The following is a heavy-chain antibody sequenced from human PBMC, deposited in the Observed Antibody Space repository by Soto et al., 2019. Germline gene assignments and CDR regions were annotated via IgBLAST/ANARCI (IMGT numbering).Heavy chain of an antibody. J-gene: IGHJ4*02. D-gene: IGHD5-12*01. CDR3: VRDRGYTGYDLQY. Sequence: EVQLVESGGGLVQPGGSLRLSCAASGFPFSSYAMNWVRQAPGKGLEWVSYINSGSSTIYYADSAKGRFTISRDKAKNSLYLQMNSLRDEDTAVYFCVRDRGYTGYDLQYWGQGALVAVSS. CDR2: INSGSSTI. V-gene: IGHV3-48*02. CDR1: GFPFSSYA.